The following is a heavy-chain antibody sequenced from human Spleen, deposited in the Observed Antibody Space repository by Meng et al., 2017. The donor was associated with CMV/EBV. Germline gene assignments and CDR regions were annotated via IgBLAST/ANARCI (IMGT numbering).Heavy chain of an antibody. CDR1: GFIFSNYW. J-gene: IGHJ6*02. V-gene: IGHV3-7*01. CDR2: INPGGSER. D-gene: IGHD3-3*01. CDR3: ARRSSISIFGVVLSGWGYNVDV. Sequence: GGSLRLSCAASGFIFSNYWMTWVRQAPGKGLEWVANINPGGSERYYVDSVKGRFTISRDNAKNSLYLQMNSLRAEDTAVYYCARRSSISIFGVVLSGWGYNVDVWGQGTTVTVSS.